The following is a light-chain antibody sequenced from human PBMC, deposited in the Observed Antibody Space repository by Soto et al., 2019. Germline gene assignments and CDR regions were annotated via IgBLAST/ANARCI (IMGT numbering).Light chain of an antibody. CDR2: QDS. Sequence: SYELTQPPSVSVSPGQTASITCSGDKLGDKYACWYQQKPGQSPVLVIYQDSKRPSRIPERFSGSNSGNTATLTISGTQAMDEADYYCQAWDSSTYVFXTGTKVTVL. J-gene: IGLJ1*01. V-gene: IGLV3-1*01. CDR1: KLGDKY. CDR3: QAWDSSTYV.